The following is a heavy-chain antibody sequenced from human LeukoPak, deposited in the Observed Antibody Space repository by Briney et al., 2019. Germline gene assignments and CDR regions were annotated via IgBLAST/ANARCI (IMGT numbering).Heavy chain of an antibody. CDR3: AGGYCSGGSCYSYDAFDI. CDR1: GGTFSSYA. CDR2: IIPIVGTA. V-gene: IGHV1-69*13. Sequence: SVKVSCKASGGTFSSYAISWVRQAPGQGLEWMGGIIPIVGTANYAQKFQGRVTITADESTSTAYMELSSLRSEDTAVYYCAGGYCSGGSCYSYDAFDIWGQGTMVTVSS. J-gene: IGHJ3*02. D-gene: IGHD2-15*01.